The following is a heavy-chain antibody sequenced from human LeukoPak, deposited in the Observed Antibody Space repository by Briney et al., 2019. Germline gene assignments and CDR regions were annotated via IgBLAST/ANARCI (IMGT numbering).Heavy chain of an antibody. CDR3: ARVYGSGSYYYHYAMDV. V-gene: IGHV3-33*01. CDR2: IWYDGNRK. CDR1: GFTFSSFG. Sequence: GGSLRLSCAASGFTFSSFGMHWVRQAPGKGLEWVAVIWYDGNRKYYEDSVKGRFTISRDNSKNTPYLQMNSLRAEDTAVYYCARVYGSGSYYYHYAMDVWGQGTTVTVSS. J-gene: IGHJ6*02. D-gene: IGHD3-10*01.